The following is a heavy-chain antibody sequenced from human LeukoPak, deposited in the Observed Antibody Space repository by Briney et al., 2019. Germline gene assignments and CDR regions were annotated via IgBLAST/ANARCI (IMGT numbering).Heavy chain of an antibody. Sequence: PGGSPRLSCAASGFTVSSNYMSWVRQAPGKGLEWVSIIYSGGSTFYADSVKGRFTISRDNSKNTLYLQMNSLRAEDTAVYYCARAGLIMVRGVIDLWGQGTLVTVSS. V-gene: IGHV3-53*01. D-gene: IGHD3-10*01. CDR3: ARAGLIMVRGVIDL. J-gene: IGHJ4*02. CDR1: GFTVSSNY. CDR2: IYSGGST.